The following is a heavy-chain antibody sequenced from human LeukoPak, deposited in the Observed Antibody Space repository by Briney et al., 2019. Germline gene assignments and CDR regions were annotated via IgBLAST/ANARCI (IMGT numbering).Heavy chain of an antibody. Sequence: ASVNVSFTASGYTFTSYGISWVRQAPGQGLEWMGWISAYNGNTNYAQKLQGRVTMTTDTSTSTAYMELRSLRSDDTAVYYCARDLLKYYDFWSGPTGVDYWGQGTLVTVSS. J-gene: IGHJ4*02. CDR2: ISAYNGNT. CDR3: ARDLLKYYDFWSGPTGVDY. V-gene: IGHV1-18*01. CDR1: GYTFTSYG. D-gene: IGHD3-3*01.